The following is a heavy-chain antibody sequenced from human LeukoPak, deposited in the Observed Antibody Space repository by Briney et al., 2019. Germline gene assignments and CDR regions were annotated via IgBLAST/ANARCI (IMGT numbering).Heavy chain of an antibody. CDR1: GVSISSGSYY. CDR3: ARGDYYGSGSQKIPR. CDR2: IYTSGST. V-gene: IGHV4-61*02. J-gene: IGHJ4*02. D-gene: IGHD3-10*01. Sequence: PSETLSLTCTVSGVSISSGSYYWSWIWQPAGKGLEWIGRIYTSGSTNYNPSLKSRVTISVDTSKNQFSLKLSSVTAADTAVYYCARGDYYGSGSQKIPRWGQGTLVTVSS.